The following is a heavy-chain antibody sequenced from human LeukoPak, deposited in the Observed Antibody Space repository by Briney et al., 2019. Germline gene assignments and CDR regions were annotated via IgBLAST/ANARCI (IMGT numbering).Heavy chain of an antibody. J-gene: IGHJ6*03. Sequence: EASVKVSCKASGYTFTSYDINWVRQATGQGLEWMGWMNPNSGNTGYAQKFQGRVTMTRNTSISTAYMELSSLRSEDTAVYYCARASGLRLGELSLVLGYYYYYMDVWGKGTTVTVSS. CDR3: ARASGLRLGELSLVLGYYYYYMDV. CDR2: MNPNSGNT. CDR1: GYTFTSYD. D-gene: IGHD3-16*02. V-gene: IGHV1-8*01.